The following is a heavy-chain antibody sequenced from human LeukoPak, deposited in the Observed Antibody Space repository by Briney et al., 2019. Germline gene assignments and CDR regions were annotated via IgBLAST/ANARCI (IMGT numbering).Heavy chain of an antibody. Sequence: PSETLSLTCAVYGGSFSGYYWSWIRQPPGKGLEWIGEINHSGSTNYNPSLKSRVTISVDTSKNQFSLKLSSVTAADTAVYYCARDLVWGLRFLPPGMDVWGQGTTVTVSS. CDR2: INHSGST. CDR1: GGSFSGYY. CDR3: ARDLVWGLRFLPPGMDV. J-gene: IGHJ6*02. V-gene: IGHV4-34*01. D-gene: IGHD3-3*01.